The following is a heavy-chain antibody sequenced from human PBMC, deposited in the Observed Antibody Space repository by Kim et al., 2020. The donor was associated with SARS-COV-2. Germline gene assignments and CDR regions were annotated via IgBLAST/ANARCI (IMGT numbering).Heavy chain of an antibody. J-gene: IGHJ4*02. CDR2: ISGSGGST. V-gene: IGHV3-23*01. Sequence: GGSLRLSCAASGFTFSSYAMSWVRQAPGKGLEWVSAISGSGGSTYYADSVKGRFTISRDNSKNTLYLQMNILRAEDTAVYYCAKDQEGLLWFGGLLTYYFDYWGQGTLVTVSS. D-gene: IGHD3-10*01. CDR1: GFTFSSYA. CDR3: AKDQEGLLWFGGLLTYYFDY.